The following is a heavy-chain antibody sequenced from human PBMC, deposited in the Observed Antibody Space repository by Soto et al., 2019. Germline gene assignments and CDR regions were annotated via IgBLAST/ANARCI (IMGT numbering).Heavy chain of an antibody. CDR3: ERDRLSRGSDY. D-gene: IGHD6-13*01. J-gene: IGHJ4*02. CDR2: IKQDGSEK. CDR1: GFTFSSYW. V-gene: IGHV3-7*01. Sequence: GGSLRLSCAASGFTFSSYWMSWVRQAPGKGLEWVANIKQDGSEKYYVDSVKGRFTISRDNAKNSLYLQVNSLRAEDTAVYYCERDRLSRGSDYWGQGTLVTVSS.